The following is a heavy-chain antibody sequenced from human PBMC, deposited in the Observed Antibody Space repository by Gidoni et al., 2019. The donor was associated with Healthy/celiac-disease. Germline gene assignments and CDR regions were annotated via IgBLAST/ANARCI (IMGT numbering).Heavy chain of an antibody. D-gene: IGHD3-10*01. V-gene: IGHV4-31*03. Sequence: QVQLQDSGPGLVLPSQSLSLTCTVPGSSMSTARYYWRWIRQHPGKGLEWIGYIYYSGSTYYNPSLKSRVTISVDTSKNQFSLKLSSVTAADTAVYYCARDTSITMVRGVIIRGFDYWGQGTLVTVSS. CDR3: ARDTSITMVRGVIIRGFDY. CDR1: GSSMSTARYY. CDR2: IYYSGST. J-gene: IGHJ4*02.